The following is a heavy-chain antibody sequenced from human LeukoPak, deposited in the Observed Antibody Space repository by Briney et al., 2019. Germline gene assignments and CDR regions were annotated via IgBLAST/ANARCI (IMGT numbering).Heavy chain of an antibody. V-gene: IGHV5-51*01. Sequence: GESLQISCKGSGYSFTTNWIAWVRQIPGKGLEWMGIIYPGDSDTRYSPSFQGQVTISADKSISTAYLQWSSLKASGTAMYYCARRLSGTYSSSDDYWGQGTLVTVSS. CDR1: GYSFTTNW. CDR2: IYPGDSDT. J-gene: IGHJ4*02. CDR3: ARRLSGTYSSSDDY. D-gene: IGHD1-26*01.